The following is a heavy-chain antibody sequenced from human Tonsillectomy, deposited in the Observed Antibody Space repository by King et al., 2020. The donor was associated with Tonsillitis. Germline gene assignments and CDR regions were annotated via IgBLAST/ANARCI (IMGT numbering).Heavy chain of an antibody. CDR3: VGDHSPGDSSGYLNY. CDR2: ISYDGSDK. J-gene: IGHJ4*02. D-gene: IGHD3-22*01. Sequence: VQLVESRGGVVQPGRSLRLSCAASGFTFSRYAMHWVRQAPGKGLEWVAVISYDGSDKYYADSVKGRFTISRDNSKNTLYLKMNSLTAEDPAVYYCVGDHSPGDSSGYLNYWGQGTLVTVSS. CDR1: GFTFSRYA. V-gene: IGHV3-30-3*01.